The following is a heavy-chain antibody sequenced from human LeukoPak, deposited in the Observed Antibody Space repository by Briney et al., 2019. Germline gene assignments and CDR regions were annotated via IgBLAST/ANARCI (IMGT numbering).Heavy chain of an antibody. D-gene: IGHD1-1*01. CDR2: LNPNSGGT. J-gene: IGHJ4*02. V-gene: IGHV1-2*02. CDR3: AFVQLGRTWQLDY. CDR1: GYTFTGYY. Sequence: ASVKVSRKASGYTFTGYYMHWVRQAPGQGLEWMGLLNPNSGGTNYAQKFQGRVTMTRDTSISTAYMELSRLRSDGTAVYYCAFVQLGRTWQLDYWGQGTLDGVSS.